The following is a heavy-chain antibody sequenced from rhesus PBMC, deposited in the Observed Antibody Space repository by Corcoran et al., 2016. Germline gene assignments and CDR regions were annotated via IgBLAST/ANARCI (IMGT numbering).Heavy chain of an antibody. V-gene: IGHV4S11*01. CDR2: YYGSGSST. CDR3: ASRNQNCSGIYCYGFDAFDF. J-gene: IGHJ3*01. Sequence: QVQLQESGPGLVKPLETLSLTCAVFVGSISNHSWSWRRQAPGKGLEGLWYYYGSGSSTNYNPSLKSRVTLSVDTSKNQLSLKLSAVTAADTALYYCASRNQNCSGIYCYGFDAFDFWGQGLRVTVSS. D-gene: IGHD2-27*01. CDR1: VGSISNHS.